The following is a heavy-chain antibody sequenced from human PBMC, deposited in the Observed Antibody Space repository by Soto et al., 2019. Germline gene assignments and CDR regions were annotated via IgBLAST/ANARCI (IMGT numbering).Heavy chain of an antibody. CDR3: AKDHGTAMVPYYFDY. CDR1: GFTFSIYG. J-gene: IGHJ4*02. CDR2: ISYDGSNK. Sequence: GGSLRLSCAASGFTFSIYGMHWVRQAPGKGLEWVAVISYDGSNKYYADSVKGRFTISRDNSKNTLYLQMNSLRAEDTAVYYCAKDHGTAMVPYYFDYWGQGTLVTVSS. V-gene: IGHV3-30*18. D-gene: IGHD5-18*01.